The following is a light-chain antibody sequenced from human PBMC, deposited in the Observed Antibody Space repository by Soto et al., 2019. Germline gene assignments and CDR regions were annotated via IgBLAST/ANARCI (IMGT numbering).Light chain of an antibody. J-gene: IGKJ1*01. CDR1: QSISIW. V-gene: IGKV1-5*03. Sequence: DIQMTQSPSTLSASVGDRVAISCRSSQSISIWLAWYQQKPGKAPKLLIYKASSLESGVPSRFSGSGSGTEFTLTISILQPDDFATYYCQQYNDYSCTFGQGTKVEIK. CDR2: KAS. CDR3: QQYNDYSCT.